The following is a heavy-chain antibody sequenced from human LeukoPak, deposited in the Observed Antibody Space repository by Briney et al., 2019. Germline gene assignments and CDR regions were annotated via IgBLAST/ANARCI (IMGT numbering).Heavy chain of an antibody. Sequence: SETLSLTCTVSGGSISSGGYYWSWIRQHPGKGLEWIGYIYYSGSTYYNPSLKSRVTISVDTSMNQFSLKLSSVTAADTAVYYCARTLFMITFGGVIAPDAFDIWGQGTMVTVSS. V-gene: IGHV4-31*03. J-gene: IGHJ3*02. CDR2: IYYSGST. CDR3: ARTLFMITFGGVIAPDAFDI. CDR1: GGSISSGGYY. D-gene: IGHD3-16*02.